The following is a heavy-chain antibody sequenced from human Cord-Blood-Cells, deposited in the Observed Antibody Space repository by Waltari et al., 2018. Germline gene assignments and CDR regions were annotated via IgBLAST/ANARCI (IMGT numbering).Heavy chain of an antibody. CDR2: INHSGST. J-gene: IGHJ4*02. Sequence: QVQLQQWGAGLLKPSETLSLTCAVYGGSFSGYYWSWIRQPPGKGLAWIGEINHSGSTTYNPSLKSRVTISVDTSKNQFSLKLSSVTAADTAVYYCARGPSEGNYVDWGQGTLVTVSS. CDR3: ARGPSEGNYVD. D-gene: IGHD1-7*01. V-gene: IGHV4-34*01. CDR1: GGSFSGYY.